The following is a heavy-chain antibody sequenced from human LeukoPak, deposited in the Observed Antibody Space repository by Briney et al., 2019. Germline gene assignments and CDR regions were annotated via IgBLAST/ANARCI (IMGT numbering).Heavy chain of an antibody. CDR3: ARINHSL. J-gene: IGHJ4*02. CDR2: INHSGST. Sequence: SETLSLTCAVYGGSFSGYYWSWIRQPPGKGLEWIGEINHSGSTNYNPSLKSRVTVSVDTSKKQFSLKLSSVTAADRAVCYCARINHSLWGQGTLVTVSS. CDR1: GGSFSGYY. D-gene: IGHD1-14*01. V-gene: IGHV4-34*01.